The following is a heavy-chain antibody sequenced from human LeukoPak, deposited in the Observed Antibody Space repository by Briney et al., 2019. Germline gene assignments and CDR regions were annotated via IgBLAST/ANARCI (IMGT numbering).Heavy chain of an antibody. CDR2: AYFTGST. J-gene: IGHJ4*02. Sequence: PSETLSLTCTVSGGSVSSSSSYWGWIRQPPGKGLEWIGSAYFTGSTNYNPSLKTRVTISLDTSRNQFSLRLTSVTASDAAVYYCAKSGHPYYYTPGDFYWGQGTLVAVSS. CDR1: GGSVSSSSSY. D-gene: IGHD3-22*01. CDR3: AKSGHPYYYTPGDFY. V-gene: IGHV4-39*01.